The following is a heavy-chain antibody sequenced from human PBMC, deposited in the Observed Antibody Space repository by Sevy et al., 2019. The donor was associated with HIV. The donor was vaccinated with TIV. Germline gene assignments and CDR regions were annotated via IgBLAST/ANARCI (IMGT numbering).Heavy chain of an antibody. V-gene: IGHV4-34*01. D-gene: IGHD6-19*01. CDR3: ASGRQKQWPVR. CDR2: INHSGST. CDR1: GGSFIGCY. Sequence: ETLSLTCAVYGGSFIGCYWSWIRQPPGKGLEWIGEINHSGSTNYNPSLKSRVTISVDTSKNQFSLKLSSVTAADTAVYYCASGRQKQWPVRWGQGTLVTVSS. J-gene: IGHJ4*02.